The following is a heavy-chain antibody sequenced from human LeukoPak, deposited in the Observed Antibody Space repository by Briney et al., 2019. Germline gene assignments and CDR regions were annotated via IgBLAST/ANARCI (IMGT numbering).Heavy chain of an antibody. CDR3: AGANSYGYEGYDY. CDR1: GFTVSSNY. CDR2: IYSGGST. D-gene: IGHD5-18*01. J-gene: IGHJ4*02. V-gene: IGHV3-66*01. Sequence: GGSLGLSCAASGFTVSSNYMSWVRQAPGKGLEWVSVIYSGGSTYYADSVKGRFTISRDNSKNTLYLQVNSLRAEDTAVYYCAGANSYGYEGYDYWGQGTLVTVSS.